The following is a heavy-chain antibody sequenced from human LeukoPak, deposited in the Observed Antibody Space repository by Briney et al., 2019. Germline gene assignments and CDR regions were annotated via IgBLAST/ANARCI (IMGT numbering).Heavy chain of an antibody. J-gene: IGHJ4*02. Sequence: GGSLRLSCAASGFIFRSHGMNWVRQAPGKGLEWVSGISPSGDITYYADSVRGRFTISRDNSKNTLYLQMNSLRAEDTAVYYCAKRIVVVPAAIAFDYWGQGTLVTVSS. D-gene: IGHD2-2*01. CDR1: GFIFRSHG. CDR2: ISPSGDIT. V-gene: IGHV3-23*01. CDR3: AKRIVVVPAAIAFDY.